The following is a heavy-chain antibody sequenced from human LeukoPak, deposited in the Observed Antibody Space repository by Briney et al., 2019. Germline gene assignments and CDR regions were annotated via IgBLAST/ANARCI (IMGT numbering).Heavy chain of an antibody. CDR3: ARAALEWLFDY. CDR2: INPNSGGT. Sequence: ASVKVSCKASGGSFNSYVITWVRQAPGQGLEWMGWINPNSGGTNYAQKFQGRVTMTRDTSISTAYMELSRLRSDDTAVYYRARAALEWLFDYWGQGTLVTVSS. V-gene: IGHV1-2*02. D-gene: IGHD3-3*01. CDR1: GGSFNSYV. J-gene: IGHJ4*02.